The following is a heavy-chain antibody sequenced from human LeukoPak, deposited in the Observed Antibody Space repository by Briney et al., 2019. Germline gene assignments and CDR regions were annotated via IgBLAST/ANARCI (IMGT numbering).Heavy chain of an antibody. CDR1: GFTFSRYW. Sequence: GGSLRLTCAASGFTFSRYWMSWVRQAPGKGLEWVANIRQDGSVQNYVDSVKGRFTISRDNPKNSVYLQMSSLRAEDTAVYYCLATTRSRGFDYWGQGTLATVSS. CDR3: LATTRSRGFDY. CDR2: IRQDGSVQ. D-gene: IGHD1/OR15-1a*01. J-gene: IGHJ4*02. V-gene: IGHV3-7*01.